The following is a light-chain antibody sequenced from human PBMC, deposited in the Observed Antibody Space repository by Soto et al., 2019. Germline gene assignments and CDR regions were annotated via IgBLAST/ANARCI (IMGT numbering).Light chain of an antibody. V-gene: IGKV3-20*01. Sequence: EIVLTQSPGTLSLSPGERATLSCRASQSVSSSYLAWYQQKPGQAPRLLIYGASSRATGIPDRFSGSGSGTYFTLTISILEPEFFAVYYCQQYGSSPRTFGQGTKLEIK. CDR3: QQYGSSPRT. CDR1: QSVSSSY. J-gene: IGKJ2*01. CDR2: GAS.